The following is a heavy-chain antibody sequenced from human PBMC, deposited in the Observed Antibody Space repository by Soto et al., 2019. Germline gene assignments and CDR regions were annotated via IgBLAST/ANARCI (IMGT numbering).Heavy chain of an antibody. CDR1: VGTFSSYA. J-gene: IGHJ3*02. CDR2: IIPICGTA. CDR3: ARVMSTAMVTEAFDI. V-gene: IGHV1-69*01. Sequence: QVQLVQSGAEVKKPGSSVKVSCKASVGTFSSYAISWVRQAPGQGLEWMGAIIPICGTANYAQKFQGRVTITADESTSTAYMELSSLRSEDTAVYYCARVMSTAMVTEAFDIWGQGTMVTVSS. D-gene: IGHD5-18*01.